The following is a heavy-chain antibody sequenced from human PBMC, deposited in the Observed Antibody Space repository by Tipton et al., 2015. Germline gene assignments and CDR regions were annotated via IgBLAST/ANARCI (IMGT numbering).Heavy chain of an antibody. J-gene: IGHJ3*02. CDR1: GGSISSGDYY. D-gene: IGHD3-22*01. CDR2: IYSSGST. V-gene: IGHV4-31*03. CDR3: ARNFYDDTSDFFEAHGVFDI. Sequence: TLSLTCTVSGGSISSGDYYWYWIRQHPGKGLEWIGYIYSSGSTYYNPSLKSRVTISVDTSKNQFSLKLTSVTAADTAVYYCARNFYDDTSDFFEAHGVFDIWGQGTMVTVSS.